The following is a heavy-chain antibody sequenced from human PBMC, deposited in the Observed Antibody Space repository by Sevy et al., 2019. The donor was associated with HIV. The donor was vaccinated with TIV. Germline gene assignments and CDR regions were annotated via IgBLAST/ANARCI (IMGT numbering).Heavy chain of an antibody. J-gene: IGHJ5*02. D-gene: IGHD4-17*01. CDR2: IYHSGST. CDR3: ASYYGDKLANWFDP. CDR1: GGSISSGGYS. V-gene: IGHV4-30-2*01. Sequence: SKTLSLTCAVSGGSISSGGYSWSWIRQPPGKGLEWIGYIYHSGSTYYNPSLKSRVTISVDRSKNQFSLKLSSVTAADTAVYYCASYYGDKLANWFDPWGQGTLVIVSS.